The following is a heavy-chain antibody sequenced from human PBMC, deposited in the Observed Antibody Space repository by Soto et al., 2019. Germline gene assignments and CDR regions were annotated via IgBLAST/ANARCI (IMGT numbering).Heavy chain of an antibody. CDR1: GFTCKNYA. CDR3: ARKDVAFDY. CDR2: IYGSGGST. J-gene: IGHJ4*02. D-gene: IGHD5-12*01. Sequence: VGSLRLSCAASGFTCKNYARTWVRQAPGKGLEWVSLIYGSGGSTDYADSVKGRFTISRDNSKNMLYVQMNSLRDEDTAVYYCARKDVAFDYWGQGIPVTVSS. V-gene: IGHV3-23*01.